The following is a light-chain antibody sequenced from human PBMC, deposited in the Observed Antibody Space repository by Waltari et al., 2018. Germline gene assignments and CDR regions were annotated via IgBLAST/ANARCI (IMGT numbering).Light chain of an antibody. CDR1: SSHVGGYNY. V-gene: IGLV2-23*02. CDR2: DVR. CDR3: CSYAGTSTVV. J-gene: IGLJ2*01. Sequence: QSALTQPASVSGSPGQSITISCTGTSSHVGGYNYVSWYQQHPGKAPKPMIYDVRRRPSGVSIRFSGSKSGNTASLTISGLQAEDEADYYCCSYAGTSTVVFGGGTKLTVL.